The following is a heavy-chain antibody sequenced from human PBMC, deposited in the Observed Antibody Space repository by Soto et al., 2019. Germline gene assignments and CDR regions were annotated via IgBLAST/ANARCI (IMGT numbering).Heavy chain of an antibody. J-gene: IGHJ6*02. CDR2: INSDGSST. CDR3: ARDQSGLAVAGKVLQLYYYYYGMDV. D-gene: IGHD6-19*01. CDR1: GFTFSSYW. Sequence: GGSLRLSCAASGFTFSSYWMHWVRQAPGKGLVWVSRINSDGSSTSYADSVKGRFTISRDNAKNTLYLQMNSLRAEDTAVYYCARDQSGLAVAGKVLQLYYYYYGMDVWGQGTTVTVSS. V-gene: IGHV3-74*01.